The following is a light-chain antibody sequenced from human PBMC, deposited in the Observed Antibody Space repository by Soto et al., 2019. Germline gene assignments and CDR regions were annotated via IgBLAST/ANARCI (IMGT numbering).Light chain of an antibody. J-gene: IGKJ1*01. Sequence: EIVMKQSPAPRCVSPGERATLYCRASQSISRNLAWHQQKPGQAPRLLIYGASSRATGIPDRFSGSGSGTDFTLTISRLEPEDFAVYSCQQYGSSPWTSAQGATVDI. V-gene: IGKV3-20*01. CDR2: GAS. CDR1: QSISRN. CDR3: QQYGSSPWT.